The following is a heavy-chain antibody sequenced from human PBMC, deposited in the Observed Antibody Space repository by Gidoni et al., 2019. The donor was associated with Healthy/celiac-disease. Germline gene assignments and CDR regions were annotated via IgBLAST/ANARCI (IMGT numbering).Heavy chain of an antibody. Sequence: LKPSETLSLTCAVYGGSFSGYYWSWIRQPPGKGLEWIGEINHSGSTNYNPSLKSRVTISVDTSKNQFSLKLSSVTAADTAVYYCAIRIGWFGEYYFDYWGQGTLVTVSS. CDR2: INHSGST. CDR1: GGSFSGYY. D-gene: IGHD3-10*01. V-gene: IGHV4-34*01. J-gene: IGHJ4*02. CDR3: AIRIGWFGEYYFDY.